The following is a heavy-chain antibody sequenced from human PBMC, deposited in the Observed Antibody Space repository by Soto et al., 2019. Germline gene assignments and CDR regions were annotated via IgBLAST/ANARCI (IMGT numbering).Heavy chain of an antibody. J-gene: IGHJ6*02. CDR2: ISYDGSNK. D-gene: IGHD6-13*01. CDR3: AKDVGAAAGTYYYCGMDV. CDR1: GFTFSSYG. Sequence: QVQLVESGGGVVQPGRSLRLSCAASGFTFSSYGMHWVRQAPGKGLEWVAVISYDGSNKYYADSVKGRFTISRDNSKNTLYLQMNSLRAEDTAVYYYAKDVGAAAGTYYYCGMDVWGQGTTVIVSS. V-gene: IGHV3-30*18.